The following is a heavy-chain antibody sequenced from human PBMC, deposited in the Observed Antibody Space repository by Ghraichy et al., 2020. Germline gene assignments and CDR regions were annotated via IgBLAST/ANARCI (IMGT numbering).Heavy chain of an antibody. Sequence: GSLSLTCAVSGYSISSGYYWGWIRQPPGKGLEWIGSIYHSGSTYYNPSLKSRVTISVDTSKNQFSLKLSSVTAADTAVYYCARDFSGSYGYWGQGTLVTVSS. V-gene: IGHV4-38-2*02. CDR3: ARDFSGSYGY. CDR2: IYHSGST. CDR1: GYSISSGYY. D-gene: IGHD1-26*01. J-gene: IGHJ4*02.